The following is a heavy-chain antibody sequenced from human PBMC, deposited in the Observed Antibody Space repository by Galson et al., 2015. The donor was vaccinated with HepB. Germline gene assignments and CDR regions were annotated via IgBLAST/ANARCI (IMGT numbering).Heavy chain of an antibody. CDR1: GFTFSSYA. D-gene: IGHD5-18*01. V-gene: IGHV3-23*01. Sequence: SLRLSCAASGFTFSSYAMSWVRQAPGKGLEWVSAISGSGGSTYYADSVKGRFTISRDNSKSTLYLQMNSLRAEDTAVYYCAKDHRGYSYGWGFDPWGQGTLVTVSS. CDR2: ISGSGGST. CDR3: AKDHRGYSYGWGFDP. J-gene: IGHJ5*02.